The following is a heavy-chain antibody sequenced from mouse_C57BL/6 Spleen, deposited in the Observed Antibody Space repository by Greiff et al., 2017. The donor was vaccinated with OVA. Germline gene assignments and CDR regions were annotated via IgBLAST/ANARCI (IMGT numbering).Heavy chain of an antibody. J-gene: IGHJ1*03. CDR2: IWTGGGT. CDR3: ARYYYGSSYGYWYFDV. D-gene: IGHD1-1*01. Sequence: VQLVESGPGLVAPSQSLSITCTVSGFSLTSYAISWVRQPPGKGLEWLGVIWTGGGTNYNSALKSRLSISKDNSKSQVFLKMNSLQTDDTARYYCARYYYGSSYGYWYFDVWGTGTTVTVSS. CDR1: GFSLTSYA. V-gene: IGHV2-9-1*01.